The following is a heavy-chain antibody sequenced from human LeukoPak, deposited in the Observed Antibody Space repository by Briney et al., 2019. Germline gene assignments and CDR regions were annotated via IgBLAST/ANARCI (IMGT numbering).Heavy chain of an antibody. Sequence: PGGSLRLSCAASGFTFSSYAMSWVRQAPGKGLEWVSAISGSGGSTYYADSVKGRFTISRDNSKNTPYLQMNSLRAEDTAVYYCARSSYYYDSSGYYSDAFDIWGQGTMVTVSS. CDR2: ISGSGGST. V-gene: IGHV3-23*01. D-gene: IGHD3-22*01. J-gene: IGHJ3*02. CDR3: ARSSYYYDSSGYYSDAFDI. CDR1: GFTFSSYA.